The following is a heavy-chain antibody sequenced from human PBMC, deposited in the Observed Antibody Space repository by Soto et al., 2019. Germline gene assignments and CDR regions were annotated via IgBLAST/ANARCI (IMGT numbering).Heavy chain of an antibody. CDR1: GGSMSSSNW. J-gene: IGHJ4*02. D-gene: IGHD3-16*01. V-gene: IGHV4-4*02. CDR2: AHHSGRT. Sequence: PSETLSLTCTVSGGSMSSSNWWNWVRQPPGKGLEWIGEAHHSGRTNYNPSLKSRVTISVDKSKNHFSLKLSSVTVEDTGLYFCARDRRSASFDYWGQGTAVTVSS. CDR3: ARDRRSASFDY.